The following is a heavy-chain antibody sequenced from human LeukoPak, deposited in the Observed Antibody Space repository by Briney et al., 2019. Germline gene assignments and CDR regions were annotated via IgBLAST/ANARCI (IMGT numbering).Heavy chain of an antibody. Sequence: GGSLRLSCAASGFGFGSYGMNWVRQAPGKGLEWVSSISRNGDYIDYAASLKGRFIISRDNANKSLSLEMNSLRVKDTALYFCARDVGGDSTGFWYFDLWGRGTLVTVSS. CDR3: ARDVGGDSTGFWYFDL. CDR1: GFGFGSYG. D-gene: IGHD3-22*01. J-gene: IGHJ2*01. V-gene: IGHV3-21*01. CDR2: ISRNGDYI.